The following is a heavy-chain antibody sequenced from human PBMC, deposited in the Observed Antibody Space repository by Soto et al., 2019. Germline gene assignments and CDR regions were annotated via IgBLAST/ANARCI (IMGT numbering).Heavy chain of an antibody. J-gene: IGHJ4*02. V-gene: IGHV3-11*05. CDR1: GFTFSDYY. Sequence: QVHLVESGGGSVKPGGSLRLSCTASGFTFSDYYMSWIRQAPGKGLEWISYISSTSTYTNYADSVKGRFTISRDNAKNSLYLQMNSLRDEDTAVYYCVRDLGWSPLWEYWGQGTLVTVSS. CDR2: ISSTSTYT. CDR3: VRDLGWSPLWEY. D-gene: IGHD1-26*01.